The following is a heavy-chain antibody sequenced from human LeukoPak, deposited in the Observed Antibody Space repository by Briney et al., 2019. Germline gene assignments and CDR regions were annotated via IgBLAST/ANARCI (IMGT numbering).Heavy chain of an antibody. CDR3: AKDLDGSGMFGGIDS. J-gene: IGHJ4*02. D-gene: IGHD3-10*02. CDR2: ISYAGSNE. CDR1: GFTFRNYA. V-gene: IGHV3-30*04. Sequence: GGSLRLSCAPSGFTFRNYAMHWVRQAPGKGLEWVAVISYAGSNEHYADSVKGRFTISRDNSKNTLYLQVNSLRAEDTAVYYCAKDLDGSGMFGGIDSWGQGTLVTVSS.